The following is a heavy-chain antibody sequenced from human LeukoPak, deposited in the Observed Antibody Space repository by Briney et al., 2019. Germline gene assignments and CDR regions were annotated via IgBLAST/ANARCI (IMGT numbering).Heavy chain of an antibody. CDR2: MNPNSGNT. CDR1: GYTFTSYD. V-gene: IGHV1-8*03. D-gene: IGHD3-22*01. CDR3: ARGTYYYDSSGHNWFDP. Sequence: EASVKVSCKASGYTFTSYDINWVRQATGQGLEWMGWMNPNSGNTGYAQKFQGRVTFTRNTSISTAYMELSSLRSEDTAVYYCARGTYYYDSSGHNWFDPWGQGTLVTVSS. J-gene: IGHJ5*02.